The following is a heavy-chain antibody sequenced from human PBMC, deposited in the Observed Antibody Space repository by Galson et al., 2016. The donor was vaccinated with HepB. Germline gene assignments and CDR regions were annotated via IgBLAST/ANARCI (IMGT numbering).Heavy chain of an antibody. D-gene: IGHD5-12*01. Sequence: SLRLSCAASGFPFSSYAMSWVRQAPGKGLEWVSAISGGGDSTYYADSVKGRFTISRDNSKNTLYLRMNSLRAEDTAIYFCAKDRAPVENGYDLYFFDNWGQGTLVTVST. CDR2: ISGGGDST. CDR1: GFPFSSYA. J-gene: IGHJ4*02. CDR3: AKDRAPVENGYDLYFFDN. V-gene: IGHV3-23*01.